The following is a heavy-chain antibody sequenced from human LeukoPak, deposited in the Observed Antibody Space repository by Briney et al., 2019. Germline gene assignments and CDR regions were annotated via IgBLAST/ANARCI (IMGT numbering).Heavy chain of an antibody. CDR3: ARDFPLDY. D-gene: IGHD2/OR15-2a*01. CDR2: ISSSSSTI. J-gene: IGHJ4*02. Sequence: GGSLRLSCAASGFTFSSYSMNWVRQAPGKGLEWVSYISSSSSTIYYADSVKGRFTISRDNAKNSLYLQVNSLRDEDTAVYYCARDFPLDYWGQGTLVTVSS. CDR1: GFTFSSYS. V-gene: IGHV3-48*02.